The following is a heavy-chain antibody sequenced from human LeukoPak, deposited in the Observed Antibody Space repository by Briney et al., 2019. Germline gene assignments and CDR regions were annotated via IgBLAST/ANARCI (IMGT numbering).Heavy chain of an antibody. D-gene: IGHD3-22*01. CDR2: IYYSGST. CDR3: ARLADIYDSSGYYSILFDY. J-gene: IGHJ4*02. V-gene: IGHV4-39*01. CDR1: GGSISSSSYY. Sequence: SETLSLTCTVSGGSISSSSYYWGWIRQPPGKGLEWIGSIYYSGSTYYNPSLKSRVTISVDTSKNQFSLKLSSVTAADTAVYYCARLADIYDSSGYYSILFDYWGQGTLVTVSS.